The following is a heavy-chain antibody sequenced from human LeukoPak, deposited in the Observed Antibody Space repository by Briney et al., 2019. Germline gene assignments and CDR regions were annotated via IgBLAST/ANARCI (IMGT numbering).Heavy chain of an antibody. Sequence: GGTLRLSCAASGFTFNNYAMSWVRQAPGRGLEWVFTISGSGDSTYCADSVKGRFSFSRDNSKNTLYLQLNGLRDEDTALYYCATARSSYAGPPMYYFDSWGQGTLVTVSS. D-gene: IGHD2-2*01. CDR3: ATARSSYAGPPMYYFDS. CDR2: ISGSGDST. V-gene: IGHV3-23*01. CDR1: GFTFNNYA. J-gene: IGHJ4*02.